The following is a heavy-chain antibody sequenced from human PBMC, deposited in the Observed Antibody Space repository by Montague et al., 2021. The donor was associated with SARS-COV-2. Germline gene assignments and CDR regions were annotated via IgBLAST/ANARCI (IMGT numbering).Heavy chain of an antibody. J-gene: IGHJ5*02. CDR2: IYYSGST. CDR1: GGSISGGSYY. CDR3: TRGLYNWNYEHWFDT. V-gene: IGHV4-39*01. Sequence: SETLSLTCTVSGGSISGGSYYWAWLRQPPGKGLEWIGTIYYSGSTYYNPSPRSRVTIDVDASTNQFSLKLHSVTAADTAVYFCTRGLYNWNYEHWFDTWGQGTLGTVSS. D-gene: IGHD1-7*01.